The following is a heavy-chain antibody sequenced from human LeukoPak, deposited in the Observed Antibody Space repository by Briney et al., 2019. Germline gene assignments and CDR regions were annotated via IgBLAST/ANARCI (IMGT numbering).Heavy chain of an antibody. J-gene: IGHJ3*02. CDR3: ARDGSGNDAFDI. CDR2: IYTSGST. CDR1: GGSISSSSYY. Sequence: SETLSLTCAVSGGSISSSSYYWSWIRQPAGKGLEWIGRIYTSGSTNYNPSLKSRVTMSVDTSKNQFSLKLSSVTAADTAVYYCARDGSGNDAFDIWGQGTMVTVSS. V-gene: IGHV4-61*02. D-gene: IGHD3-10*01.